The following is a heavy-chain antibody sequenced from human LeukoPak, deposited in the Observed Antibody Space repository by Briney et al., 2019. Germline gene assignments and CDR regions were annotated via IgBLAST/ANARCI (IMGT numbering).Heavy chain of an antibody. V-gene: IGHV1-18*01. J-gene: IGHJ4*02. CDR3: ARDSTKATPTDY. CDR1: GYTFNLKY. D-gene: IGHD2-8*01. Sequence: GASVKVSCKTSGYTFNLKYIHWVRQAPGQGLEWMGWISAYNGNTNYAQKLQGRVTMTTDTSTSTAYMELRSLRSDDTAVYYCARDSTKATPTDYWGQGTLVTVSS. CDR2: ISAYNGNT.